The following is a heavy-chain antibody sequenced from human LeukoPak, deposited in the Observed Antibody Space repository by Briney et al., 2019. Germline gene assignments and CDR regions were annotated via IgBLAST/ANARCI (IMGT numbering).Heavy chain of an antibody. CDR3: AAKPEPAAIPRVYYFDY. CDR2: IYHSGST. V-gene: IGHV4-30-2*01. Sequence: ASETLSLTCAVSGGSISSGGYSWSWIRQPPGKGLEWIGYIYHSGSTYYNPSLKSRVTISVDRSKNQFSLKLSSVTAADTAVYYCAAKPEPAAIPRVYYFDYWGQGTLVTVSS. J-gene: IGHJ4*02. D-gene: IGHD2-2*02. CDR1: GGSISSGGYS.